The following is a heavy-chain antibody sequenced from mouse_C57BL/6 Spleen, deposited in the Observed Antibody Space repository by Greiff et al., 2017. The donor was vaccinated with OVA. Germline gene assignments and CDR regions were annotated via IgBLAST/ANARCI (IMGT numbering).Heavy chain of an antibody. J-gene: IGHJ4*01. CDR1: GYTFTSYW. CDR2: INPSNGGT. D-gene: IGHD1-1*01. Sequence: QVQLQQPGTELVKPGASVKLSCKASGYTFTSYWMNWVKQRPGQGLEWIGNINPSNGGTNYNEKVKSKAKLTVDKSSSTAYMQLSSLTSEDSAVYYCARWGILRDAMDYWGQGTSVTVSS. CDR3: ARWGILRDAMDY. V-gene: IGHV1-53*01.